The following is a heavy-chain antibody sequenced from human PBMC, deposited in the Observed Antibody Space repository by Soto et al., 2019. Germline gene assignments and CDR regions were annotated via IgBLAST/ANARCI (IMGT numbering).Heavy chain of an antibody. D-gene: IGHD4-4*01. CDR2: IHAGNGNT. CDR3: ARGGYSNYQLSDY. J-gene: IGHJ4*02. V-gene: IGHV1-3*01. Sequence: ASVKVSCKASGYTFSSYAIHWVRQAPGQGLEWMGWIHAGNGNTKYSQSFQGRVTISRDTSATTAYMELNSLRSEDTAVYYCARGGYSNYQLSDYWGQGTLVTVSS. CDR1: GYTFSSYA.